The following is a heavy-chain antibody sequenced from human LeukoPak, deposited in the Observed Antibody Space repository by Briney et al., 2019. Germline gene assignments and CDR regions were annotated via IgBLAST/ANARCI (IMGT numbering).Heavy chain of an antibody. CDR1: GFTVSSNY. CDR3: ARGRSSSSRNYYYYMDV. V-gene: IGHV3-53*01. J-gene: IGHJ6*03. D-gene: IGHD6-6*01. CDR2: IYSGGST. Sequence: QAGGSLRLSCAASGFTVSSNYMSWVRQAPGKGLEWVSVIYSGGSTYYADSVKGRLTISRDNSKNTLYLQMNSLRAEDTAVYYCARGRSSSSRNYYYYMDVWGKGTTVTVSS.